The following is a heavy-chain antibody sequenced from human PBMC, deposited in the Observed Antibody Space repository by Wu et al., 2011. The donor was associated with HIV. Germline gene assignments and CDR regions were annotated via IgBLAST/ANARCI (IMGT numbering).Heavy chain of an antibody. CDR2: INPNSGGT. V-gene: IGHV1-2*02. CDR1: GYTFTGHL. J-gene: IGHJ6*02. D-gene: IGHD1-1*01. CDR3: ARDVKLERDYYYGMDV. Sequence: QVQLVQSGAEVKRPGASVKVSCKASGYTFTGHLLHWVQQAPGQGLEWMGWINPNSGGTNYAQKFQGRVTMTRDTSISTAYMELSRLRSDDTAVYYCARDVKLERDYYYGMDVWGQGTTVTVSS.